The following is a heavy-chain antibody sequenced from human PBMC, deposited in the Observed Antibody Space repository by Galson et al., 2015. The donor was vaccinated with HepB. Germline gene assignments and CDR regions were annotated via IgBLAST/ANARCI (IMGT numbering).Heavy chain of an antibody. V-gene: IGHV3-21*04. J-gene: IGHJ4*02. CDR3: AKRAETHSGYDLFFDY. D-gene: IGHD5-12*01. CDR1: GFTFSSYS. Sequence: SLRLSCAASGFTFSSYSMNWVRQAPGKGLEWVSSISSSSSYIYYADSVKGRFTISRDNSKNTLYLQMNSLRAEDTAVYYCAKRAETHSGYDLFFDYWGQGTLVTVSS. CDR2: ISSSSSYI.